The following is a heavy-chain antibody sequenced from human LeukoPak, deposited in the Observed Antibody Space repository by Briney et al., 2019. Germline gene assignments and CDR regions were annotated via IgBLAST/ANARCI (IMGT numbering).Heavy chain of an antibody. V-gene: IGHV5-51*01. Sequence: GESLKISCKGSGYSFTSYWIGWVRQMPGKGLEWMGIIYPGDSDTRYSPSFQGQVTISADKSISTAYLQWSSLKASDTAMYYCATTYYYDSSGYYWDAFDTWGQGTMVTVSS. CDR1: GYSFTSYW. CDR2: IYPGDSDT. D-gene: IGHD3-22*01. J-gene: IGHJ3*02. CDR3: ATTYYYDSSGYYWDAFDT.